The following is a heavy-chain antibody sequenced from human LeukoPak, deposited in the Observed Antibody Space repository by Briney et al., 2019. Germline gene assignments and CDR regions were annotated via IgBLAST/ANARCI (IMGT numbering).Heavy chain of an antibody. CDR3: AKDSVGPMVGVRWDKVDY. J-gene: IGHJ4*02. D-gene: IGHD1-26*01. CDR1: GFTFSSYG. CDR2: ISYDGSNK. V-gene: IGHV3-30*18. Sequence: PGGSLRLSCAASGFTFSSYGMHWVRQAPGKGLEWVAVISYDGSNKYYADSVKGRFTISRDNSKNTLYLQMNSLRAEDTAVYYCAKDSVGPMVGVRWDKVDYWGQGTLVTVSS.